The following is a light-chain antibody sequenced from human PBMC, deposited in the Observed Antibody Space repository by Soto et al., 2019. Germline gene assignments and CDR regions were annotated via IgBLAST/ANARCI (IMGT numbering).Light chain of an antibody. CDR1: QGIHNN. V-gene: IGKV1-27*01. J-gene: IGKJ4*01. CDR3: QKYDGAPLT. Sequence: DIQMTQSPSSLSASVGDRVTITCRARQGIHNNLAWYQQKPGEVPKLLIYAASTLQSGVPSRFSRGGSGTDFTLTVNSLQPEDVATYYCQKYDGAPLTFGGGTKVEIE. CDR2: AAS.